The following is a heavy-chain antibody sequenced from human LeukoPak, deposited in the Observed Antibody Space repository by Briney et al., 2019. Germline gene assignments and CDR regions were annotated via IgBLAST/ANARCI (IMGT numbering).Heavy chain of an antibody. Sequence: GGSLRLSCAASGFTLSRYWMRWVRQVPGKGLVWVSRINSDGSGTSDADSVKGRFTISRDNAKNTLYLQMNSLRAEDTAVYYCARGERHAFDIWGQGTMVTVSS. V-gene: IGHV3-74*01. CDR2: INSDGSGT. CDR3: ARGERHAFDI. CDR1: GFTLSRYW. J-gene: IGHJ3*02.